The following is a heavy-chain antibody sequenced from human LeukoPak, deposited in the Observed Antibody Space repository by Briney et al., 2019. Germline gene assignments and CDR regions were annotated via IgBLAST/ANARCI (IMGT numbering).Heavy chain of an antibody. J-gene: IGHJ4*02. D-gene: IGHD3-10*01. V-gene: IGHV4-59*01. CDR3: ASQMVRGVIGY. Sequence: SETLSLTCTVSGGSISSFYWSWIRQPPGKGLEYIGYIYNSGSTNYSPSLKSRVTISVDTSKNQFSLKLSSVTAADTAVYYCASQMVRGVIGYWGQGTLVTVSS. CDR2: IYNSGST. CDR1: GGSISSFY.